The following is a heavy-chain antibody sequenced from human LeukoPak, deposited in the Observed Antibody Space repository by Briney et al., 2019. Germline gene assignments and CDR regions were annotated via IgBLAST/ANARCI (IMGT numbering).Heavy chain of an antibody. CDR3: ARGGVFLDCSSTSCYPSYYYYGMDV. J-gene: IGHJ6*02. Sequence: ASVKVSCKASGYTFTGYYMHWVRQAPGQGLEWMGWINPNSGGTNYAQKFQGRVTVTRDTSISTAYMELSSLRSEDTAVYYCARGGVFLDCSSTSCYPSYYYYGMDVWGQGTTVTVSS. CDR1: GYTFTGYY. V-gene: IGHV1-2*02. D-gene: IGHD2-2*01. CDR2: INPNSGGT.